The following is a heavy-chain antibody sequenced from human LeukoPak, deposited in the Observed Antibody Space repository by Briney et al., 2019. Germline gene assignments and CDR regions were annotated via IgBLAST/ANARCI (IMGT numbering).Heavy chain of an antibody. J-gene: IGHJ6*02. CDR2: IKQDGSEK. CDR1: GFTFSSYW. CDR3: ARDYYNYYYGMDV. Sequence: GRSLRLSCAASGFTFSSYWMSWVRQAPGKGLEWVANIKQDGSEKYYVDSVKGRFTISRDNAKNSLYLQMNSLRAEDPAVYYCARDYYNYYYGMDVWGQGTTVTVSS. V-gene: IGHV3-7*01.